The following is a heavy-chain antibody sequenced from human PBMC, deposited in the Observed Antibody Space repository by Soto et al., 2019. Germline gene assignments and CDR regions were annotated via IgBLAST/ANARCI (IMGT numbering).Heavy chain of an antibody. CDR3: AREDRDRETGLVPAAIDGMDV. J-gene: IGHJ6*02. V-gene: IGHV1-69*08. Sequence: QVQLVQSGAEVKKTGSSVKVSCKASGGTFSMYSITWVRLASGHGLEWIGRIIPIFGIASYAQKFQGRVTITADESTSTAYMELSSLRSDDTAVYYCAREDRDRETGLVPAAIDGMDVWGQGTTVTVSS. CDR2: IIPIFGIA. D-gene: IGHD2-2*01. CDR1: GGTFSMYS.